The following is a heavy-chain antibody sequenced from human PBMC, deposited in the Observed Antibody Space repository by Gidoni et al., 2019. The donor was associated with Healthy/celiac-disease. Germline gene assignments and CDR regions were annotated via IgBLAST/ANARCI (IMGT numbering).Heavy chain of an antibody. CDR3: ARVLEIGVGAPVDY. CDR1: GYTFTSYD. D-gene: IGHD1-26*01. J-gene: IGHJ4*02. V-gene: IGHV1-8*01. Sequence: QVQLVQSGAEVKKPGASVEVSCKAAGYTFTSYDINWVRQATGQGLEWMGWMNPNSGNTGYAQKFQGRVTMTRNTSISTAYMELSSLRSVDTAVYYCARVLEIGVGAPVDYWGQGTLVTVSS. CDR2: MNPNSGNT.